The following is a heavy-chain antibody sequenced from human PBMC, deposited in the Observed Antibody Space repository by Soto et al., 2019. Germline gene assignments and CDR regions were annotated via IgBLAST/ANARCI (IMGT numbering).Heavy chain of an antibody. J-gene: IGHJ6*02. CDR1: GGSISSGGYS. D-gene: IGHD2-21*02. V-gene: IGHV4-61*08. Sequence: SETLSLTCAVSGGSISSGGYSWSWIRQPPGKGLEWIGYMYNTGSTVYNPSLKSRVTISVDTSKNQFYLKVNSVTAADTAVYYCARDLWGYCGTDCYPLDVWGQGTTVTVSS. CDR3: ARDLWGYCGTDCYPLDV. CDR2: MYNTGST.